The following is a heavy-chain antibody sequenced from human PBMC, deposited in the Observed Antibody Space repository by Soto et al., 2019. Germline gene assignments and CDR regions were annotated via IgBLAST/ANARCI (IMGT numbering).Heavy chain of an antibody. V-gene: IGHV3-33*01. D-gene: IGHD2-2*01. CDR3: ARAHGPSLGSCLDL. CDR1: GFTFSAYG. J-gene: IGHJ5*02. CDR2: IWYDGGSE. Sequence: QVQLVESGGGVVQTGRSLRLSCAASGFTFSAYGMHWVRQAPGEGLEWVAVIWYDGGSEYYADSVEGRFTISRDNAKNTVYLHMDTLRGDDTAVYYCARAHGPSLGSCLDLWGQGTLVTVSS.